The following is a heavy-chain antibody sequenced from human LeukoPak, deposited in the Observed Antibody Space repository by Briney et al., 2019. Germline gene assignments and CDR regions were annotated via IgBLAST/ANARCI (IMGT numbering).Heavy chain of an antibody. CDR1: GSSISSTYY. CDR2: THHSETS. J-gene: IGHJ3*02. V-gene: IGHV4-38-2*01. Sequence: SETLSLTCAVSGSSISSTYYWGWIRRPPGKGLEWIVSTHHSETSYYNPSLKSRVTTSVDTSKNQFSLKLSSVTAADTAVYYCARLITGTTTAFDIWGQGTMVTVSS. D-gene: IGHD1-7*01. CDR3: ARLITGTTTAFDI.